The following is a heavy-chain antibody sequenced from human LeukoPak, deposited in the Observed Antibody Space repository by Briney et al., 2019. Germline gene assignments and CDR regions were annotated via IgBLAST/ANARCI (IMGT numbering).Heavy chain of an antibody. Sequence: PSETLSLTCAVSGYSISSGYYWGWIRQPPGKGLEWIGSIYHSGSTYYNPSLKSRVTISVDTSKNQFSLKLSSVTAADTAVYYCARDVLQGIDYWGQGTLVTVSS. V-gene: IGHV4-38-2*02. D-gene: IGHD3-10*02. CDR1: GYSISSGYY. CDR2: IYHSGST. CDR3: ARDVLQGIDY. J-gene: IGHJ4*02.